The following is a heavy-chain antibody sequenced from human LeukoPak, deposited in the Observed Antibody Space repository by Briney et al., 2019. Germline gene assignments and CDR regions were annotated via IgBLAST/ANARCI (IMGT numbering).Heavy chain of an antibody. CDR2: IYYSGST. CDR3: ARYSYYDFWSGYGEFDY. J-gene: IGHJ4*02. D-gene: IGHD3-3*01. CDR1: GGSISSYY. Sequence: PSETLSLTCTVSGGSISSYYWSWIRQPPGKGLEWIGYIYYSGSTNYNPSLKSRVTISVDASKNQFSLKLSSVTAADTAVYYCARYSYYDFWSGYGEFDYWGQGTLVTVSS. V-gene: IGHV4-59*08.